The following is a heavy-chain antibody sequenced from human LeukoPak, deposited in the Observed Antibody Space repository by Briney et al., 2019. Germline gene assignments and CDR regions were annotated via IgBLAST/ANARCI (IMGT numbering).Heavy chain of an antibody. J-gene: IGHJ4*02. Sequence: SVKVSCKVSGGTFTSYAISWVRQAPGQGLEWMGRIIPILGVANYAQKFQGRVTITTDKSTSTAYMELSSLRSGDTAGYYCARDIGSGSYPNWGQGTLVTVSS. D-gene: IGHD3-10*01. CDR3: ARDIGSGSYPN. CDR1: GGTFTSYA. CDR2: IIPILGVA. V-gene: IGHV1-69*04.